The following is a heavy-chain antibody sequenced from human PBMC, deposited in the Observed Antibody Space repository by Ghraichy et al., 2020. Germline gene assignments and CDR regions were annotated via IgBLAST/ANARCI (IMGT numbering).Heavy chain of an antibody. CDR1: GFTLYSYT. CDR2: VSTDGTNK. D-gene: IGHD6-6*01. J-gene: IGHJ5*02. Sequence: GGSLRLSCAASGFTLYSYTMHWVRQAPGKGLEWVAVVSTDGTNKHYAESVKGRFTISRDNSKNALYLEMNSLRAEDTAVYYCARASIATRPAVNWFDPWGQGTMVTVSS. CDR3: ARASIATRPAVNWFDP. V-gene: IGHV3-30-3*01.